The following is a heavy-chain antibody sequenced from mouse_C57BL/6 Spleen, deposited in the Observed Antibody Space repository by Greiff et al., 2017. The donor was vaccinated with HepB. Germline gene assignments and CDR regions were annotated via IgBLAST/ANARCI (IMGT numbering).Heavy chain of an antibody. D-gene: IGHD1-1*01. V-gene: IGHV14-3*01. Sequence: VQLQQSVAELVRPGASVKLSCTASGFNIKNTYMHWVKQRPVQGLEWIGRIDPANGNTKYAPKFQGKATITADTSSNTAYLQLSSLTSEDTAIYYCARWGYYGSSYVRNYFDYWGQGTTLTVSS. J-gene: IGHJ2*01. CDR3: ARWGYYGSSYVRNYFDY. CDR1: GFNIKNTY. CDR2: IDPANGNT.